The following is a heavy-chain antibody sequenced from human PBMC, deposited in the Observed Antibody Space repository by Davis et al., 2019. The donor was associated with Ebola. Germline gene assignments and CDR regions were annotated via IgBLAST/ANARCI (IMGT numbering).Heavy chain of an antibody. Sequence: GESLKISCAASGSTFSMYWMHWVRQGPGKGLVWVAHINNDGSDTNYADSVKGRFSISRDNTKNTLYLQMNSLRGEDTAIYYCARDTSHQLPHWLYYFYGMDVWGQGTTVTVSS. CDR3: ARDTSHQLPHWLYYFYGMDV. V-gene: IGHV3-74*01. CDR1: GSTFSMYW. D-gene: IGHD2-2*01. J-gene: IGHJ6*02. CDR2: INNDGSDT.